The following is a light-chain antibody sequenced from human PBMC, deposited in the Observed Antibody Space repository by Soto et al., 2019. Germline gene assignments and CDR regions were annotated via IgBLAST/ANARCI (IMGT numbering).Light chain of an antibody. CDR1: SSNIGSNT. J-gene: IGLJ2*01. CDR2: SNN. V-gene: IGLV1-44*01. CDR3: AAWDGSLNGVV. Sequence: QSVLTQPPSASGTPGQRVTISCSGSSSNIGSNTVNWYQQLPGTAPKLLICSNNQRPSGVPDRFSGSKSGTSASLAISGLQSEDEADYYCAAWDGSLNGVVFGGGTKLTVL.